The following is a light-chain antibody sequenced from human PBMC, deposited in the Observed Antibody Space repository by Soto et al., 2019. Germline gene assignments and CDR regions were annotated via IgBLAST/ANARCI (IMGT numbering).Light chain of an antibody. CDR2: DAS. CDR1: ESVRTD. CDR3: QQRRNRSPS. V-gene: IGKV3-11*01. Sequence: EIVLTQYPDTQSLSPGERATLSCRAIESVRTDLAWYQQKPGQAPRLPIYDASDRATGIPARFSGSGSGTDFTLTITSLEPDDFAVYYCQQRRNRSPSVGQGTKLEI. J-gene: IGKJ2*01.